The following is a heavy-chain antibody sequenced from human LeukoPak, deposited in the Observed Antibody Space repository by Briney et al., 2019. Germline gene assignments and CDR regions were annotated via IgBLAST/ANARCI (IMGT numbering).Heavy chain of an antibody. CDR2: IYSGGST. V-gene: IGHV3-66*02. CDR3: AREFYYYDSSGRIDY. J-gene: IGHJ4*02. D-gene: IGHD3-22*01. Sequence: GGSLRLSCAASGFTVSSNYMSWVRQAPAKGLEWVSVIYSGGSTYYADSVKGRFTISRDNSKNTLYLQMNSLRAEDTAVYYCAREFYYYDSSGRIDYWGQGTLVTVSS. CDR1: GFTVSSNY.